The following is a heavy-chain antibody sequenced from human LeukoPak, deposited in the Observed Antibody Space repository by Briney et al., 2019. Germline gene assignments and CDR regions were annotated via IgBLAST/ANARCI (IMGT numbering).Heavy chain of an antibody. Sequence: GGSLRLSCAASGFTFSSYAMHWVRQAPGKGLEWVAVISYDGSNKYYADSVKGRFTISRDNSKNTLYLQMNSLRAEDTAVYYCAKIDLGEFAFDYWGQGTLVTVSS. D-gene: IGHD3-10*01. CDR1: GFTFSSYA. CDR2: ISYDGSNK. V-gene: IGHV3-30*04. J-gene: IGHJ4*02. CDR3: AKIDLGEFAFDY.